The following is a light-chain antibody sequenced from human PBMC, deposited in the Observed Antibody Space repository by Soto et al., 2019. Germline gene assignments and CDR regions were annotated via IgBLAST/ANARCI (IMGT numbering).Light chain of an antibody. Sequence: EIVLTQSPGTLSLSPGERATLSCRASQSVSSSYLAWYQQKPGQAPRLPIYGASSRATGIPDRFSGSGSGIDFTLTISRLEPEDFAVYYCQQYGSSPPITFGQGTRLEIK. CDR2: GAS. J-gene: IGKJ5*01. V-gene: IGKV3-20*01. CDR1: QSVSSSY. CDR3: QQYGSSPPIT.